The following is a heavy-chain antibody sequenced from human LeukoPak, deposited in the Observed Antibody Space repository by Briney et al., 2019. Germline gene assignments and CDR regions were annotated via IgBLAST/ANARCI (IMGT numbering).Heavy chain of an antibody. D-gene: IGHD5-12*01. CDR2: IYYSGST. CDR3: ARQYSGYEPFDY. CDR1: GGPISSYY. V-gene: IGHV4-59*08. Sequence: PSETLSLTCTVSGGPISSYYWSWIRQPPGKGLEWIGYIYYSGSTNDNPSLKSRVTISVDKSKNQFSLKLSSVTAADTAVYYCARQYSGYEPFDYWGQGTLVTVSS. J-gene: IGHJ4*02.